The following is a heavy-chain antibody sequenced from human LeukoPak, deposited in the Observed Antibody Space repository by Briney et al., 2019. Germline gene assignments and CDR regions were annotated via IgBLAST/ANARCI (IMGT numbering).Heavy chain of an antibody. Sequence: SETLSLTCAVYGGSFGGYYWSWIRQPPGKGLEWIGEINHSGSTNYNPSLKSRVTISVDTSKNQFSLKLSSVTAADTAVYYCARGNYYDSRRFDYWGQGTLVTVSS. CDR1: GGSFGGYY. J-gene: IGHJ4*02. CDR3: ARGNYYDSRRFDY. D-gene: IGHD3-22*01. CDR2: INHSGST. V-gene: IGHV4-34*01.